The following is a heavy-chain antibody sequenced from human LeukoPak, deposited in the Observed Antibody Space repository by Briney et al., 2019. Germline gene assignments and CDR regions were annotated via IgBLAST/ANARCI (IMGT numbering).Heavy chain of an antibody. CDR1: GLTFSTSG. V-gene: IGHV3-21*06. J-gene: IGHJ4*02. Sequence: GGSLRLSCTASGLTFSTSGFNWVRQAPGKGLEWVASIGPTRSNRYHADSIKGRLTISRDKANNFLYLQMNSLRAEDTAVYYCATETNGRHYYYWGQGTLLTVSS. D-gene: IGHD1-14*01. CDR2: IGPTRSNR. CDR3: ATETNGRHYYY.